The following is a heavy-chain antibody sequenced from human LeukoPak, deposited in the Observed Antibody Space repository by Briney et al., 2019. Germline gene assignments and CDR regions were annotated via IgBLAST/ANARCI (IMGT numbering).Heavy chain of an antibody. J-gene: IGHJ5*02. Sequence: SETLSLTCTVSGGSISSGYYYWSWIRQHPGKGLEWIGYIYCSGSTSYNPSLMSRLSISVDTSKNQFSLKLTSVTAADTAVYYCARSKGYCSGGSCHNWFDPWGQGTLVTVSS. CDR3: ARSKGYCSGGSCHNWFDP. V-gene: IGHV4-31*03. CDR2: IYCSGST. D-gene: IGHD2-15*01. CDR1: GGSISSGYYY.